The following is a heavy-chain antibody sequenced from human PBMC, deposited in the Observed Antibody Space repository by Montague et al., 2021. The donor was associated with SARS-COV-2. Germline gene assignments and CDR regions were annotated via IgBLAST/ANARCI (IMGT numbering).Heavy chain of an antibody. Sequence: SETLSLTCTVSGGSISSSGYYWGWIRQPPGKGLEWIGSIYYSGSTYYNPSLKSRVTISVDTSKNQFSLKLSSVTAADTAVYHCARFPTSYYYDSKAAPATPDAFDIWGQGTMVTVSS. CDR2: IYYSGST. CDR1: GGSISSSGYY. V-gene: IGHV4-39*01. D-gene: IGHD3-22*01. CDR3: ARFPTSYYYDSKAAPATPDAFDI. J-gene: IGHJ3*02.